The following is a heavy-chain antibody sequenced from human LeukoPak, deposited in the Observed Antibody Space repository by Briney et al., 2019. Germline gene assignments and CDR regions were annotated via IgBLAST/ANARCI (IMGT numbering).Heavy chain of an antibody. D-gene: IGHD5-12*01. Sequence: APVKVSCKASGGTFSNYAISWVRQAPGQGLEWMGGIIPIFGTANYAQKFQGRVTITADESTSTAYMELSSLRSEDTAVYYCARGDSAYDLFGHIDYWGQGTLVTVSS. CDR3: ARGDSAYDLFGHIDY. J-gene: IGHJ4*02. CDR1: GGTFSNYA. CDR2: IIPIFGTA. V-gene: IGHV1-69*13.